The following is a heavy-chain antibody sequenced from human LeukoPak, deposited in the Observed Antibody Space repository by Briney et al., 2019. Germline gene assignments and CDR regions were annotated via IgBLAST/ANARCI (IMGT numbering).Heavy chain of an antibody. CDR3: ARGGYSYGEEFSFDH. V-gene: IGHV4-59*01. Sequence: SETLSLTCTVSGGSISSYYWSWIRQPPGKGLEWIGYIYYSGSTNYNPSLKSRVTISGDTSKNQFSLKLSSVTAAGTAVYYCARGGYSYGEEFSFDHWGQGTLVTVSS. D-gene: IGHD5-18*01. J-gene: IGHJ4*02. CDR1: GGSISSYY. CDR2: IYYSGST.